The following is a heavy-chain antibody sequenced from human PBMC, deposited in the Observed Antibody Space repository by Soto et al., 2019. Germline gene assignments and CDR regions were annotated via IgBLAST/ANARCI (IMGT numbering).Heavy chain of an antibody. V-gene: IGHV3-30-3*01. J-gene: IGHJ4*02. CDR1: GFTLSSYA. D-gene: IGHD6-19*01. CDR3: ARGAQQWLEVFDY. Sequence: PGGSLRHSYAASGFTLSSYAMHWVRQAPGKGLEWVAVISYDGSNKYYADSVKGRFTISRDNSKNTLYLQMNSLRAEDTAVYYFARGAQQWLEVFDYWGQGSLVTVSS. CDR2: ISYDGSNK.